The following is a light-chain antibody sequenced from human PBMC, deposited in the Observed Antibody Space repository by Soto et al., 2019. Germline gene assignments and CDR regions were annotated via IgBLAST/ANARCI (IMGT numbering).Light chain of an antibody. V-gene: IGKV3-11*01. Sequence: EFVLTHSPATLPLSPGERPTLSCRAIQSFASSLAWYQQKPGQAPRLLIYDASNRATGIPARFSGSGSGTDFTLTISSLEPEDFAVYYCQQRSNWPLTFGGGTKVEIK. CDR2: DAS. CDR3: QQRSNWPLT. J-gene: IGKJ4*01. CDR1: QSFASS.